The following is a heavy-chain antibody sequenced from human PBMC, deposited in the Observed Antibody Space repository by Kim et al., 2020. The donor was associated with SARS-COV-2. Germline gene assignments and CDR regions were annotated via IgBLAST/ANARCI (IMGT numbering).Heavy chain of an antibody. D-gene: IGHD6-13*01. J-gene: IGHJ6*02. Sequence: SETLSLTCAVYGGSFSGYYWSWIRQPPGKGLEWIGEINHSGSTNYNPSLKSRVTISVDTSKNQFSLKLSSVTAADTAVYYCARGAPPPLSSWDLYYYYGMDVWGQGTTVTVSS. CDR1: GGSFSGYY. CDR2: INHSGST. V-gene: IGHV4-34*01. CDR3: ARGAPPPLSSWDLYYYYGMDV.